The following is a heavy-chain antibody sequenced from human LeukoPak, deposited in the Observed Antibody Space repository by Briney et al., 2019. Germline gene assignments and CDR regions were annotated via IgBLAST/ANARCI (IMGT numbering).Heavy chain of an antibody. J-gene: IGHJ4*02. CDR2: IYYSGSI. D-gene: IGHD2-21*02. CDR3: ARVGHCGGDCPASFDY. CDR1: GDSISGYY. Sequence: SETLSLTCTVSGDSISGYYWTWIRQPPGKGLEWIGDIYYSGSINYNPSLKSRITISVDTSRNQFSLKLNSVTAADTAVYYCARVGHCGGDCPASFDYWGQGTLVTVSS. V-gene: IGHV4-59*12.